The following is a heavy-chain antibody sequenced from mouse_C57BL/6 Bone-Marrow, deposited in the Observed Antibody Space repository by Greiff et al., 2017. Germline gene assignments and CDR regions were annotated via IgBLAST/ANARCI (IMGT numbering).Heavy chain of an antibody. J-gene: IGHJ1*03. CDR1: GYTFTSYD. Sequence: QVQLKESGPELVKPGASVKLSCKASGYTFTSYDINWVKQRPGQGLEWIGWFYPRDGSTKYNEKFKGKATLTVDTSSSTAYMELHSLTSEDSAVYFCARGIKWYFDVWGTGTTVTVSS. CDR2: FYPRDGST. D-gene: IGHD2-4*01. CDR3: ARGIKWYFDV. V-gene: IGHV1-85*01.